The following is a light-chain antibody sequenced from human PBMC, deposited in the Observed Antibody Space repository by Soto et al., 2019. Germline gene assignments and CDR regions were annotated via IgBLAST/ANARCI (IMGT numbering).Light chain of an antibody. J-gene: IGLJ1*01. CDR2: EVT. Sequence: QSVLTQPPSASGSPGQSVTISCTGTSSDVGGYNFVSWYQQHPGKAPKLIIYEVTKRPSGVPDRFSGSKSGNTASLTVSGLQAEDEADYYCTSYTGXNFYVFGTGTKVTVL. CDR3: TSYTGXNFYV. CDR1: SSDVGGYNF. V-gene: IGLV2-8*01.